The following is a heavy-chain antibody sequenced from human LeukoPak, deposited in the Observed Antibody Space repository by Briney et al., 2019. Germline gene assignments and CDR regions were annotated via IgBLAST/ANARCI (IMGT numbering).Heavy chain of an antibody. J-gene: IGHJ5*02. V-gene: IGHV4-4*02. CDR2: IYHSGST. CDR1: GGSISSSNW. CDR3: ARGRSITIFGVVPKRFDP. D-gene: IGHD3-3*01. Sequence: KTSETLSLTCAVSGGSISSSNWWSWVRQPPGKGLEWIGEIYHSGSTNYNPSLKSRVTISVDKSKNQFSLKLSSVTAADTAVYYCARGRSITIFGVVPKRFDPWGQGTLVTVSS.